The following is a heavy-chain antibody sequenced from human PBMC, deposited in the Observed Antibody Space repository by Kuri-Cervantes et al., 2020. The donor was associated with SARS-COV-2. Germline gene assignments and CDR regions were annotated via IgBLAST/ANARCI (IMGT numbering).Heavy chain of an antibody. D-gene: IGHD3-22*01. J-gene: IGHJ6*02. CDR2: IYWNDDK. Sequence: SGPTLVKPTQTLTLTCTFSGFLLSTSGVGVGWIRQPPGKALEWLALIYWNDDKRYSPSLKSRLTITKDTSKNQVVPTMTNMDPVDTATYYCAHSWGTHYYDSSGYYYYYYGMDVWGQGTTVTVSS. CDR1: GFLLSTSGVG. CDR3: AHSWGTHYYDSSGYYYYYYGMDV. V-gene: IGHV2-5*01.